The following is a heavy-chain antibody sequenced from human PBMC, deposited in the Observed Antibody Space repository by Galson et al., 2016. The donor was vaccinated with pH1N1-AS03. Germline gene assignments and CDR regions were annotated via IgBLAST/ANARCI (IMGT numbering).Heavy chain of an antibody. CDR2: IDEGGSHP. CDR1: GFTFSKTG. J-gene: IGHJ4*02. V-gene: IGHV3-21*01. Sequence: SLRLSCAASGFTFSKTGMNWVRQAPGKGPEWVSSIDEGGSHPYSADSLQGRFTISRDNTKNSLFLHMNSLRAEDTAVYYCVTDGTFGSTIEHWGQGTLVTVS. CDR3: VTDGTFGSTIEH. D-gene: IGHD2-15*01.